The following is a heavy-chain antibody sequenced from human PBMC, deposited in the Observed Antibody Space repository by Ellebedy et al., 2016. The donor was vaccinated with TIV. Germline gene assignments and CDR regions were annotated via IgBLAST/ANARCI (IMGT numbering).Heavy chain of an antibody. V-gene: IGHV3-48*02. CDR1: GFTFSTYS. J-gene: IGHJ3*02. D-gene: IGHD1-26*01. CDR3: ARRGNYLGDAFDI. CDR2: SVGIGTTK. Sequence: GGSLRLXCAASGFTFSTYSMNWVRQAPGKGLEWLAFSVGIGTTKYYADSVNGRFTISRDNDKNSVYLQTNSLRDDDTAMYYCARRGNYLGDAFDIWGQGTMVAVSS.